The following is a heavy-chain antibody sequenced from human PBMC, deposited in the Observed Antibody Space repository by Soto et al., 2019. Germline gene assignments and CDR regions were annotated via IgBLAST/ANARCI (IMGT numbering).Heavy chain of an antibody. CDR1: GGSISSSSYY. CDR2: IYYSGST. CDR3: ARLRDDFWSPNDY. D-gene: IGHD3-3*01. Sequence: PSETLSLTCTVSGGSISSSSYYWGWIRQPPGKGLEWIGSIYYSGSTYYNPSLKSRVTISVDTSKNQFSLKLSSVTAADTAVYYCARLRDDFWSPNDYWGQGTLVTVSS. V-gene: IGHV4-39*01. J-gene: IGHJ4*02.